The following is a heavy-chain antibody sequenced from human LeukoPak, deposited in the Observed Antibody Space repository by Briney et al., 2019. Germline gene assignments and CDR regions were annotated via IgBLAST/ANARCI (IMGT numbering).Heavy chain of an antibody. V-gene: IGHV1-46*01. CDR1: GYTFTSYY. CDR3: ARGVRQQWLIDY. D-gene: IGHD6-19*01. J-gene: IGHJ4*02. Sequence: GASVKVSCKASGYTFTSYYMHWVRQAPGQGLEWMGIINPSGGSTSYAQKFQGRVTMTTDTSTSTAYMELRSLRSDDTAVYYCARGVRQQWLIDYWGQGTLVTVSS. CDR2: INPSGGST.